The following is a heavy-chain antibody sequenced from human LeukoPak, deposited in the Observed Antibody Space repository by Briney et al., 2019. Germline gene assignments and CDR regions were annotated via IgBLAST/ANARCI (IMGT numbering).Heavy chain of an antibody. V-gene: IGHV3-21*01. D-gene: IGHD6-13*01. CDR3: ARDTLPIGSSSWYIPLV. CDR2: ITSSSSYI. Sequence: GGSLRLSCAASGFTFSSYNMNWVRQAPGEGLEWVSSITSSSSYIYYADSVKGRFTISRDNAKNSLYLQMNSLRAEDTAVYYCARDTLPIGSSSWYIPLVWGQGTLVTVSS. J-gene: IGHJ4*02. CDR1: GFTFSSYN.